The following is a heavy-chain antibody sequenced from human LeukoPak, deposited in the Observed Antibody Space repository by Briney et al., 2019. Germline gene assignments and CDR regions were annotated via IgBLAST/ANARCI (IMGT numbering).Heavy chain of an antibody. V-gene: IGHV1-69*04. CDR1: GGTFSSYT. Sequence: SVKVSCKASGGTFSSYTIRRVRQAPGQGLEWMGRIIPILGIANYAQKFQGRVTITADKSTSTAYMELSSLRSEDTAVYYCARDQDYYDSSGYPYYFDYWGQGTLVTVSS. CDR2: IIPILGIA. D-gene: IGHD3-22*01. CDR3: ARDQDYYDSSGYPYYFDY. J-gene: IGHJ4*02.